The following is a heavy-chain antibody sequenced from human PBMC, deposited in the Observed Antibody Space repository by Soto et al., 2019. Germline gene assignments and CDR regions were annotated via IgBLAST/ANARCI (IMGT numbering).Heavy chain of an antibody. J-gene: IGHJ4*02. CDR2: INYSGST. Sequence: SETLSLTCAVYGGSFSGYYWSWIRQPPGKGLEWIGEINYSGSTNYNPSLKSRFTISRDNAKNTLYLQMNSLRAEDTAVYYCARDKASYWSFDYWGQGTLVTVSS. CDR3: ARDKASYWSFDY. D-gene: IGHD1-26*01. CDR1: GGSFSGYY. V-gene: IGHV4-34*01.